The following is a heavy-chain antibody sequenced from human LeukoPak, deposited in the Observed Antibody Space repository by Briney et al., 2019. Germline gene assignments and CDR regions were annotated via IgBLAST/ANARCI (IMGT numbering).Heavy chain of an antibody. CDR1: GGSISSSSYY. V-gene: IGHV4-61*05. D-gene: IGHD2-15*01. CDR3: ARLCSGGSCYRYYYYYMDV. CDR2: IYYSGST. Sequence: SETLSLTCTVSGGSISSSSYYWGWIRQPPGKGLEWIGYIYYSGSTNYNPSLKSRVTISVDTSKNQFSLKLSSVTAADTAVYYCARLCSGGSCYRYYYYYMDVWGKGTTVTVSS. J-gene: IGHJ6*03.